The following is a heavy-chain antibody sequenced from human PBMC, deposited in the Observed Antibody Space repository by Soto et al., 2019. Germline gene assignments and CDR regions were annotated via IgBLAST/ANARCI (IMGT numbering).Heavy chain of an antibody. CDR2: INHSGST. CDR3: ASVPLGDDILTGSQYYFDY. Sequence: SETLSLTCAVYGGSFSGYYWSWIRQPPGKGLEWIGEINHSGSTNYNPSLKSRVTISVDTSKNQFSLKLSSVTAADTAVYYCASVPLGDDILTGSQYYFDYWGQGTLVTVSS. V-gene: IGHV4-34*01. D-gene: IGHD3-9*01. J-gene: IGHJ4*02. CDR1: GGSFSGYY.